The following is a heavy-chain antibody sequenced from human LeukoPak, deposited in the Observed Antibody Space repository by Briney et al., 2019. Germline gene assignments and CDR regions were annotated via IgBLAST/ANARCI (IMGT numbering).Heavy chain of an antibody. D-gene: IGHD3-9*01. CDR3: ARETKFYDILTGYPLNWFDP. CDR1: GGSISSSSYY. CDR2: IYYSGST. J-gene: IGHJ5*02. V-gene: IGHV4-39*07. Sequence: PSETLSLTCTVSGGSISSSSYYWGWIRQPPGKGLEWIGSIYYSGSTYYNPSLKSRVTISVDTSKNQFSLKLSSVTAADTAVYYCARETKFYDILTGYPLNWFDPWGQGTLVTVSS.